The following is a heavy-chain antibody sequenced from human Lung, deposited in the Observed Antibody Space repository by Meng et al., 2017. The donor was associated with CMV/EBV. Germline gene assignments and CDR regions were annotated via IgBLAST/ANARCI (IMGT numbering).Heavy chain of an antibody. CDR2: INPNSGGT. D-gene: IGHD6-6*01. CDR1: GYTFTGYY. V-gene: IGHV1-2*02. CDR3: ARGGGYSSSSAYGMDV. Sequence: ASXXVSXKASGYTFTGYYMHWVRQAPGQGLEWMGWINPNSGGTNYAQKFQGRVTMTRDTSISTAYMELSRLRSDDTAVYYCARGGGYSSSSAYGMDVWGPGNTV. J-gene: IGHJ6*01.